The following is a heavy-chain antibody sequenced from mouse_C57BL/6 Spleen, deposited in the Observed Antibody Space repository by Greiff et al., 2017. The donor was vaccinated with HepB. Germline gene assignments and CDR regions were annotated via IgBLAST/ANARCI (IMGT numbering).Heavy chain of an antibody. V-gene: IGHV5-6*01. Sequence: EVKVVESGGDLVKPGGSLKLSCAASGFTFSSYGMSWVRQTPDKRLEWVATISSGGSYTYYPDSVKGRFTISRDNAKNTLYLQMSSLKSEDTAMYYCARQILTGTGFAYWGQGTLVTVSA. J-gene: IGHJ3*01. CDR3: ARQILTGTGFAY. CDR1: GFTFSSYG. D-gene: IGHD4-1*01. CDR2: ISSGGSYT.